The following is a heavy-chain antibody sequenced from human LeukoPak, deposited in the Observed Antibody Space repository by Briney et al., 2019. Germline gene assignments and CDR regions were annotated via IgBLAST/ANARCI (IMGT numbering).Heavy chain of an antibody. CDR2: ISGSGGST. J-gene: IGHJ4*02. Sequence: GGSLRLSCAASGFTFSSYAMSWVRQAPGKGLEWVSAISGSGGSTYYADSVKGRFTISRDNSRNTLYLQMNSLRAEDTAVYYCAKSPRVGATSGVDYWGQGTLVTVSS. CDR1: GFTFSSYA. CDR3: AKSPRVGATSGVDY. D-gene: IGHD1-26*01. V-gene: IGHV3-23*01.